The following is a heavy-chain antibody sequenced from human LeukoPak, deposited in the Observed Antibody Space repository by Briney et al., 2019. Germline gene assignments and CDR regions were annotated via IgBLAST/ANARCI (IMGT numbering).Heavy chain of an antibody. D-gene: IGHD6-6*01. CDR1: GGSISSGDYY. Sequence: SETLSLTCTVSGGSISSGDYYWSWIRQPPGKGLEWIGYIYYSGSTSYNPSLKSRVTISVDTSKSQFSLNLSSVTAADTAVYYCARQGARGYSSYWFDPWGQGTLVTVSS. J-gene: IGHJ5*02. CDR3: ARQGARGYSSYWFDP. CDR2: IYYSGST. V-gene: IGHV4-61*08.